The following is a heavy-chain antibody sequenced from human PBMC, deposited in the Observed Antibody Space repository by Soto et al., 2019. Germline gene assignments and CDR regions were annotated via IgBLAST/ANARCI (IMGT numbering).Heavy chain of an antibody. CDR1: GFSLSTTGVG. Sequence: QITLKESSPTLVRPTQTLTLTCTFSGFSLSTTGVGVGWIRQPPGKALEWLALIYWDDDKRYSPSLKSRLTISXEXXKNEVILTLTNMHPVDTATYYCAQRLSDYGLGRERASYFDPWGQGTLVTVSS. CDR2: IYWDDDK. D-gene: IGHD3-10*01. V-gene: IGHV2-5*02. CDR3: AQRLSDYGLGRERASYFDP. J-gene: IGHJ5*02.